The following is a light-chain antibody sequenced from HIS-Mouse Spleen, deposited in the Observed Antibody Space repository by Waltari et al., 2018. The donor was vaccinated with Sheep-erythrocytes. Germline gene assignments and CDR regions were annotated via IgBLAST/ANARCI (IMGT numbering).Light chain of an antibody. V-gene: IGLV2-23*01. Sequence: QSALTQPASVSGSPGQSITISCTGTRSEVGSYNLVSWYQQHPGKAPKLMIYEGSKRPSGVSNRFSCSKSGNTASLTISGLQAEDEADYYCCSYAGSSTWVFGGGTKLTVL. J-gene: IGLJ3*02. CDR1: RSEVGSYNL. CDR3: CSYAGSSTWV. CDR2: EGS.